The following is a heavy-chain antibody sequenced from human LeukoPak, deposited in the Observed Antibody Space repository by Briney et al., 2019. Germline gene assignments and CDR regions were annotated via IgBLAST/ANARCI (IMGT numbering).Heavy chain of an antibody. CDR2: ISSSSSTI. V-gene: IGHV3-48*04. CDR1: GFTFSSYS. J-gene: IGHJ3*02. Sequence: GGSLRLSCAASGFTFSSYSMNWVRQAPGKGLEWVSYISSSSSTIYYADSVKGRFTISRDNAKNSLYLQMNSLRAEDTAVYYCASLVVVAAIDAFDIWGQGTMVTVSS. D-gene: IGHD2-15*01. CDR3: ASLVVVAAIDAFDI.